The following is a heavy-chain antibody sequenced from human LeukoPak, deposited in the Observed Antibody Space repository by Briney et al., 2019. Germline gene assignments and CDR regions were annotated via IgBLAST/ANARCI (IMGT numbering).Heavy chain of an antibody. Sequence: ASVKVSCKVSGYTLTELSMHWVRQAPGKGLEWMGGFDPEDGETIYAQKFQGRVTMTEDTSTDTAYMELSRLRSEDTAVYYCATAGYYDILTGYRHYFDYWGQGTLVTVSS. CDR1: GYTLTELS. D-gene: IGHD3-9*01. CDR2: FDPEDGET. J-gene: IGHJ4*02. CDR3: ATAGYYDILTGYRHYFDY. V-gene: IGHV1-24*01.